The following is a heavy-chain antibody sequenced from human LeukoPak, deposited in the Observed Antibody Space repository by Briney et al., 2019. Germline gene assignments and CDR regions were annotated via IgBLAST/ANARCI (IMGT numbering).Heavy chain of an antibody. CDR3: ARRPHYYYYSMDV. CDR2: ISSSGSTI. J-gene: IGHJ6*02. Sequence: PGGSLRLSCAASGFTFSDYYMSWIRQAPGKGLEWVSYISSSGSTIYYADSVKGRFTISRDNAKNSLYLQMNSLRAEDTAVYYCARRPHYYYYSMDVWGQGTTVTVSS. V-gene: IGHV3-11*01. CDR1: GFTFSDYY.